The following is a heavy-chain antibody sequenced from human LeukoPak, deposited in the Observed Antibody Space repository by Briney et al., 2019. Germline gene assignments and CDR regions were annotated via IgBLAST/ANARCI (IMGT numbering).Heavy chain of an antibody. J-gene: IGHJ6*03. CDR3: ARSQAVYAIPRSSYSYMDV. V-gene: IGHV1-69*05. D-gene: IGHD2-8*01. CDR2: IIAIFGTA. CDR1: GGTCSSYA. Sequence: AVKVSCKASGGTCSSYAISWVRQAPGQGREGMGGIIAIFGTANYAQKFQGRVTITTDESTSTAYMELSSLRSEDTAVYYCARSQAVYAIPRSSYSYMDVWGKGTTVTVSS.